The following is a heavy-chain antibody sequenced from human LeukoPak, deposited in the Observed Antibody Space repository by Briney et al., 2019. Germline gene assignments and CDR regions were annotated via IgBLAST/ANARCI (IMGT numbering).Heavy chain of an antibody. CDR2: VFYPGST. CDR3: ASRPADSTWYGIFDY. Sequence: SETLSLTRTVSGCSINSHYWSWIRQPPGKGLEWIGYVFYPGSTNFNPSLKSRVTMSLDTSRDQFSLRLTSVTAADTDIYYCASRPADSTWYGIFDYWSQGTLVTVSS. J-gene: IGHJ4*02. D-gene: IGHD6-13*01. CDR1: GCSINSHY. V-gene: IGHV4-59*11.